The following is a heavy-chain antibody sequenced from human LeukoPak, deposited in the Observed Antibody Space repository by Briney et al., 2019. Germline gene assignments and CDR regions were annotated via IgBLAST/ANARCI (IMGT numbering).Heavy chain of an antibody. CDR2: ISGSGGST. Sequence: SGGSLRLXCAASGFTFSSYAMRWVRLAPGKGLEWVSAISGSGGSTYYADSVKGRFTISRDNSKNTLYLQMNSLRAEDTAVYYCAKARLRSNWYLDLWGRGTLVTVSS. CDR3: AKARLRSNWYLDL. V-gene: IGHV3-23*01. J-gene: IGHJ2*01. D-gene: IGHD2/OR15-2a*01. CDR1: GFTFSSYA.